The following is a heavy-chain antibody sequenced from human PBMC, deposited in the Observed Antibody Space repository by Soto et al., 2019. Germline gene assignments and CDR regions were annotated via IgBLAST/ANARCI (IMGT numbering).Heavy chain of an antibody. CDR1: GYSFISYG. V-gene: IGHV1-18*01. Sequence: QVQLVQSGAEVKKPGASVKVSCKASGYSFISYGISWVRQAPGQGLEWMGWISAYNGNTNYAQKLQGRVTMTTDTSVIIAFMEMRRLRSDDTAVYYCARDSSTGWGGELARTYGMDVWGLGNTVIVS. CDR2: ISAYNGNT. CDR3: ARDSSTGWGGELARTYGMDV. D-gene: IGHD1-26*01. J-gene: IGHJ6*02.